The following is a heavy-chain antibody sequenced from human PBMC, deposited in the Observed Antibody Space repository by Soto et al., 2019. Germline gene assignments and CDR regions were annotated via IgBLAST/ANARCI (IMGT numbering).Heavy chain of an antibody. D-gene: IGHD3-3*01. CDR3: ARDKNNYDFWSGYSWGLNWFDP. J-gene: IGHJ5*02. CDR1: GFTFSSYS. Sequence: QTGGSLRLSCAASGFTFSSYSMNWVRQAPGKGLEWVSYISSSSSTIYYADSVKGRFTISRDNAKNSLYLQMNSLRDEDTAVYYCARDKNNYDFWSGYSWGLNWFDPWGQGTLVTVSS. CDR2: ISSSSSTI. V-gene: IGHV3-48*02.